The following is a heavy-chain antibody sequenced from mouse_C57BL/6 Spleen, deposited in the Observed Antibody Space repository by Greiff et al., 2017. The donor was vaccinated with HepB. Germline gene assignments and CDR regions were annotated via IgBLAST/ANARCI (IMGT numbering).Heavy chain of an antibody. V-gene: IGHV1-66*01. CDR2: IYPGSGNT. J-gene: IGHJ4*01. CDR1: GYSFTSYY. CDR3: ARLGIPSYAMDY. Sequence: QVQLQQSGPELVKPGASVKISCKASGYSFTSYYIHWVKQRPGQGLEWIGWIYPGSGNTKYNEKFKGKATLTADTSSSTAYMQLSSLTSEDSAVYYGARLGIPSYAMDYWGQGTSVTVSS. D-gene: IGHD4-1*01.